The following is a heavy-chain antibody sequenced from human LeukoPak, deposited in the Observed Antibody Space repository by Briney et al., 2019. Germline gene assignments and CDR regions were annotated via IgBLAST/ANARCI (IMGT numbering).Heavy chain of an antibody. Sequence: GGSLRLSCAASGLTFSYYWMHWVRQAPGKGLVWVSRISGDGSSTNYSDSVKGRFTISRDNAKNTLYLQMNSLRAEDTAVYYCARTYLVGWYFDLWGRGALVTVSS. CDR2: ISGDGSST. CDR1: GLTFSYYW. V-gene: IGHV3-74*01. CDR3: ARTYLVGWYFDL. J-gene: IGHJ2*01. D-gene: IGHD3-16*01.